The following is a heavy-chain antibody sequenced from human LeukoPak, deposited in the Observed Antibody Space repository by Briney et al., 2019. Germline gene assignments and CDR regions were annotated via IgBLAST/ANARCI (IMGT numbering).Heavy chain of an antibody. CDR1: GFTFSSLG. CDR3: ARGVAVEAAVDY. J-gene: IGHJ4*02. CDR2: INHSGST. D-gene: IGHD6-13*01. Sequence: GSLRLSCAASGFTFSSLGMHWIRQPPGKGLEWIGEINHSGSTNYNPSLKSRVTISVDTSKNQFSLKLSSVTAADTAVYYCARGVAVEAAVDYWGQGTLVTVSS. V-gene: IGHV4-34*01.